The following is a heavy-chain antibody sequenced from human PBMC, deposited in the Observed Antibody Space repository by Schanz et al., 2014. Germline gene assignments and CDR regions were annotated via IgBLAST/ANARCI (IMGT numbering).Heavy chain of an antibody. Sequence: QVQLQESGPGLVKPSETLSLTCSVSGGSIRTYFWAWIRQPPGKGLEWIGFIYYSGSTNYNPSLKSRVPLSVARPKTQSPLTLTSVTAADTGVYYCARQYSGWSRFDPWGQGIRVTVSS. CDR2: IYYSGST. CDR1: GGSIRTYF. V-gene: IGHV4-59*08. CDR3: ARQYSGWSRFDP. J-gene: IGHJ5*02. D-gene: IGHD6-19*01.